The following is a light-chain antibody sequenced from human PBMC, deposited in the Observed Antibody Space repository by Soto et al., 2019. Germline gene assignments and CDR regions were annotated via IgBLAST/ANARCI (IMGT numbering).Light chain of an antibody. Sequence: QSALTQPRSVSGSPGQSVTISCTGTSSDVGRYNYVSWYQQHPGKAPKLMIFDVTKRPSGVPDRFSGSKSGNTASLTISGLQAEDEADYHCGSYAGGFGGGTKLTVL. CDR2: DVT. CDR1: SSDVGRYNY. J-gene: IGLJ2*01. V-gene: IGLV2-11*01. CDR3: GSYAGG.